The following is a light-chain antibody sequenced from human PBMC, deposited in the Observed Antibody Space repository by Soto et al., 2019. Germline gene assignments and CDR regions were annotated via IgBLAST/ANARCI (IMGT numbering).Light chain of an antibody. Sequence: DIKMTQSPSTLSAYVGDRVTITCRASQSISSWLAWYQQKPGKAPKLLIYDASSLESGVPSRFSGSGSGTEFTLTISSLKPDDFATYYCQQYQSYSRTFGQGTKVDIK. CDR1: QSISSW. CDR3: QQYQSYSRT. V-gene: IGKV1-5*01. CDR2: DAS. J-gene: IGKJ1*01.